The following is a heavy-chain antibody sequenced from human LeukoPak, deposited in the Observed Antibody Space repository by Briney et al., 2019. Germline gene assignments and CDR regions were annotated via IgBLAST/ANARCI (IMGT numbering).Heavy chain of an antibody. Sequence: SETLSLTCAVSGGSFSGYYWCWIRHPPGKGLEWIWEINHSGSPHYTPPLKTRVPISVDTPKTQLPQQLSSVPPADTAVYHCARGPRRRLYYDRRGYFDHWRQGTLVSVSS. CDR1: GGSFSGYY. D-gene: IGHD3-22*01. CDR2: INHSGSP. CDR3: ARGPRRRLYYDRRGYFDH. J-gene: IGHJ4*02. V-gene: IGHV4-34*01.